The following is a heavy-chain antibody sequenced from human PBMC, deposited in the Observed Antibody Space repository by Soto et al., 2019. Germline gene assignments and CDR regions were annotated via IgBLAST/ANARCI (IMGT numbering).Heavy chain of an antibody. Sequence: EVQLVESGGGLVQPGGSLRLSCAASGFTFSRYWMHWVRQAPGKGLVWVSRIAGEGISTNYADSVKGRFTASRDNAKNTVYLEMSSLRAEDTAVYYCIRDLRSGDFWGQGTRVTVSS. CDR1: GFTFSRYW. CDR3: IRDLRSGDF. J-gene: IGHJ4*02. V-gene: IGHV3-74*01. CDR2: IAGEGIST. D-gene: IGHD6-19*01.